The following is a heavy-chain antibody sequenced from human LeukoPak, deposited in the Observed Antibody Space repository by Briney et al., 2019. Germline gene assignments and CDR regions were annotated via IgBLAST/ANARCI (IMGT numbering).Heavy chain of an antibody. V-gene: IGHV3-74*01. Sequence: PGGSLRLSCVASGFIFRNYWMHWVRQAPGKGLVWVSRINSDGTSTSYADSVKGRFTISRDDAKNTLYLQMNSLRVEDTAVYYCAGTLYSYGHFDYWGQGTLATVSS. CDR1: GFIFRNYW. J-gene: IGHJ4*02. CDR2: INSDGTST. CDR3: AGTLYSYGHFDY. D-gene: IGHD5-18*01.